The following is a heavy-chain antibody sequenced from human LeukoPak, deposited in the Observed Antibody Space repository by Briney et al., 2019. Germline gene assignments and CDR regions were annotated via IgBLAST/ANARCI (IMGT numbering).Heavy chain of an antibody. CDR1: GFSLSSYT. J-gene: IGHJ4*02. CDR3: ARDDISRGYSLFDY. CDR2: ISSSGSTI. V-gene: IGHV3-48*01. Sequence: PGGSLRLSCEASGFSLSSYTMNWVRQAPGKGLEWISYISSSGSTIYYADSVKGRLTISRDNAKNSLYLQMNNLRAEDTAMYYCARDDISRGYSLFDYWGQGILVTVSS. D-gene: IGHD3-22*01.